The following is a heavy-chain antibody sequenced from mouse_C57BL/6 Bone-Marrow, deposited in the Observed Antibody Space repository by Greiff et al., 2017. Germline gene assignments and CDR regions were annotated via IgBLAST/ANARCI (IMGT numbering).Heavy chain of an antibody. CDR1: GYSFTDYN. D-gene: IGHD1-1*01. V-gene: IGHV1-39*01. J-gene: IGHJ1*03. CDR3: AIITTVDWYFDV. Sequence: EVQLQQSGPELVKPGASVKISCKASGYSFTDYNMNWVKQSNGKSLEWIGVINPNYGTTSYNQKFKGKATLTVDQSSSTAYMQLKSLTSEDSAVYDCAIITTVDWYFDVWGTGTTVTVSS. CDR2: INPNYGTT.